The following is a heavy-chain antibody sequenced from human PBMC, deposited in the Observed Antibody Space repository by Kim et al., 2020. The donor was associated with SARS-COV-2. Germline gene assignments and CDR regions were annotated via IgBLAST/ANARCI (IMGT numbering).Heavy chain of an antibody. CDR3: AKDSYSSSGYYYYGMDV. CDR1: GFTFSSYG. V-gene: IGHV3-30*18. D-gene: IGHD6-6*01. J-gene: IGHJ6*02. Sequence: GGSLRLSCAASGFTFSSYGMHWVRQAPGKGLEWVAVISYDGSNKYYADSVKGRFTISRDNSKNTLYLQMNSLRAEDTAVYYCAKDSYSSSGYYYYGMDVWGQGTTVTVSS. CDR2: ISYDGSNK.